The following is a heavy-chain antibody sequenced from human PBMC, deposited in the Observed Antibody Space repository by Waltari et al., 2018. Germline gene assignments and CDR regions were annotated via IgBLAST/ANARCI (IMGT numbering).Heavy chain of an antibody. CDR1: VDSITSASY. Sequence: QVQLQESGPGLVKPSETLSLTCAVSVDSITSASYWGWIRQPPGTGCEWIGYFYHFGSSSYNPSLKSRFTMSVDTSKRQFSLNLSSVTAADTAVYYCARHESAHYGGFDSWGRGTLVTVSA. J-gene: IGHJ4*02. D-gene: IGHD4-17*01. V-gene: IGHV4-38-2*01. CDR2: FYHFGSS. CDR3: ARHESAHYGGFDS.